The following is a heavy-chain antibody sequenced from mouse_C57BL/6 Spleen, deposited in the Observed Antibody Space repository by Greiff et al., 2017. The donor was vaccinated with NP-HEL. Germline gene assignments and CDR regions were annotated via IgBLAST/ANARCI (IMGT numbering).Heavy chain of an antibody. Sequence: VQLQQSGPELVKPGASVKISCKASGYAFSSSWMNWVKQRPGKGLEWIGRIYPGDGDTNYNGKFKGKATLTADKSSSTAYMQLSSLTSEESAVYFCARSDYGEPSFAYWGQGTLVTVAA. CDR2: IYPGDGDT. D-gene: IGHD2-4*01. CDR3: ARSDYGEPSFAY. CDR1: GYAFSSSW. J-gene: IGHJ3*01. V-gene: IGHV1-82*01.